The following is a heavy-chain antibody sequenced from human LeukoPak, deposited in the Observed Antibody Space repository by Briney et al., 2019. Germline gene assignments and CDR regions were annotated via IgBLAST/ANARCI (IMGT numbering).Heavy chain of an antibody. V-gene: IGHV1-2*06. CDR1: GYTLTELS. D-gene: IGHD5-18*01. CDR2: INPNSGGT. Sequence: ASVKVSCKGSGYTLTELSMHWVRQAPGQGLEWMGRINPNSGGTNYAQKFQGRVTMTRDTSISTAYMELSRLRSDDTAVYYCARDLRLPSVDTAMVLDYWGQGTLVTVSS. CDR3: ARDLRLPSVDTAMVLDY. J-gene: IGHJ4*02.